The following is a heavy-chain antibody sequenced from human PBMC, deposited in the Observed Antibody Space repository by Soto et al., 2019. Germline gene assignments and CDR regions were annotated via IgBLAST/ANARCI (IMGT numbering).Heavy chain of an antibody. CDR2: IYRDGST. J-gene: IGHJ6*02. V-gene: IGHV3-53*04. Sequence: EVQLVESGEGLVQPGGSLRLSCAASGFTVSSNYMSWVRQAPGKGLEWVSVIYRDGSTYYADSVKGRFTISRHNSKNTLYLQINSLRAEDTAVYYCARDPYYDSSGYLASNGMDVWGQGTTVTVSS. CDR3: ARDPYYDSSGYLASNGMDV. CDR1: GFTVSSNY. D-gene: IGHD3-22*01.